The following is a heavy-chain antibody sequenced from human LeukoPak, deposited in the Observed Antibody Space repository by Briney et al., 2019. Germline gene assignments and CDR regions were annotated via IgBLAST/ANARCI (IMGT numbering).Heavy chain of an antibody. CDR3: ARGRYCSADICSGGDAFDI. J-gene: IGHJ3*02. CDR2: IYTRGST. Sequence: SETLSLTCTVSGGSINNYYWSWIRQPAGKGLEWIGRIYTRGSTNYNPSLKSRVTMSVDTSKNQFALKLSSVTAADTAVYYCARGRYCSADICSGGDAFDIWGQGTMVSVSS. CDR1: GGSINNYY. D-gene: IGHD2-15*01. V-gene: IGHV4-4*07.